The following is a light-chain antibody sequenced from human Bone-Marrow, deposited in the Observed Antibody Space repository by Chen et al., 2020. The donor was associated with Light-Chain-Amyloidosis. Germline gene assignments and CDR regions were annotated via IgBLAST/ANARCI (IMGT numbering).Light chain of an antibody. V-gene: IGKV3-20*01. J-gene: IGKJ4*01. Sequence: IVLTQSPGTLSLSPGEGANLSCRASQTISSNYLTWYQQKFGQSPRLLIYGSSSSATGIPDRFTGSGSETDFTLTINRLEPEDFAMYYCQQYGTSPLTFGGGTKVEIK. CDR1: QTISSNY. CDR2: GSS. CDR3: QQYGTSPLT.